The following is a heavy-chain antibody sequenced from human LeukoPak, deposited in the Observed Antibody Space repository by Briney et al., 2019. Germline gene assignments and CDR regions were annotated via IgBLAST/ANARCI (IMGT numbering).Heavy chain of an antibody. J-gene: IGHJ5*02. Sequence: ASVKVSCKASGYTFTGYYMHWVRQAPGQGLEWMGWINPNSGGTNYAQKFQGRVTMTRNTSISTAYMELSSLRSEDTAVYYCARDSGTTGEVKFDPWGQGALVTVSS. CDR2: INPNSGGT. V-gene: IGHV1-2*02. D-gene: IGHD3-10*01. CDR1: GYTFTGYY. CDR3: ARDSGTTGEVKFDP.